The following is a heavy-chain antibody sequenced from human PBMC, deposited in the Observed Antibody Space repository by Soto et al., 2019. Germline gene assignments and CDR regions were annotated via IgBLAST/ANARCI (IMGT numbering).Heavy chain of an antibody. CDR2: IYYSGII. J-gene: IGHJ3*02. CDR3: AREVGEVDYSSSSDAFDI. V-gene: IGHV4-30-4*01. D-gene: IGHD6-6*01. CDR1: GGSISSGDYY. Sequence: QVQLQESGPGLVKPSQTLSLTCSVSGGSISSGDYYWSWIRQPPGKGLEWIAYIYYSGIIYYNPSLKSRVTMSRDTSKTPFFLNLDSVTAADTAVYYCAREVGEVDYSSSSDAFDIWGQGTMVTVSS.